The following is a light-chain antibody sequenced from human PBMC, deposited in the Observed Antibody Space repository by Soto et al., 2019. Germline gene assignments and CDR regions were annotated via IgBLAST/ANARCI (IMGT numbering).Light chain of an antibody. Sequence: DIVMTQSPDSLAVSLGERATINCKSSQSVLYSSNNKNYLAWYQRKAGQPPKLLISWASTRESGVPDRFSGSGCGTDFTLTIISLQAEDVAVYYCQQYYSIPLTFGGGTKVEIK. CDR2: WAS. V-gene: IGKV4-1*01. CDR1: QSVLYSSNNKNY. J-gene: IGKJ4*01. CDR3: QQYYSIPLT.